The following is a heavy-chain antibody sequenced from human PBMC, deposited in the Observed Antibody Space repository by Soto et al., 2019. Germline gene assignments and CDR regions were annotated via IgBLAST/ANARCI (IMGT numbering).Heavy chain of an antibody. J-gene: IGHJ5*02. D-gene: IGHD3-22*01. Sequence: GGSLRLSCAASGFTFSSYEMNWVRQAPGKGLEWVSYISSSGSTIYYADSVKGRFTISRDNAKNSLYLQMNSLRAEDTAVYYCARASDDYYDSSGYYNYNWFDPWGQGTLVTVSS. CDR3: ARASDDYYDSSGYYNYNWFDP. CDR2: ISSSGSTI. CDR1: GFTFSSYE. V-gene: IGHV3-48*03.